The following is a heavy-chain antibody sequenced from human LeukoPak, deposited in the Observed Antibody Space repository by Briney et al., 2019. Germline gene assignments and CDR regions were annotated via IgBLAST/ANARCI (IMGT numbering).Heavy chain of an antibody. CDR3: ARDHSLYSSSWYKYYYYMDV. D-gene: IGHD6-13*01. CDR2: ISYDGSNK. CDR1: GFTFSSYA. J-gene: IGHJ6*03. V-gene: IGHV3-30*04. Sequence: GGSLRLSCAASGFTFSSYAMHWVRQAPGKGLEWVAVISYDGSNKYYADSVKGRFTISRDNSKNTLYLQMNSLRAEDTAVYYCARDHSLYSSSWYKYYYYMDVWGKGTTVTVSS.